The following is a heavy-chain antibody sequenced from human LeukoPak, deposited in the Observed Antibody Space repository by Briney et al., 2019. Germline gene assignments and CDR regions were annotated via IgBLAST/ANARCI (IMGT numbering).Heavy chain of an antibody. V-gene: IGHV5-51*01. CDR2: IYPGDSDT. CDR3: ARLAIFGVKDYYGMDV. J-gene: IGHJ6*02. D-gene: IGHD3-3*01. CDR1: GYSFTSYW. Sequence: GESLKISCKGSGYSFTSYWIGWVRQMPGKGLEWMGIIYPGDSDTRYSPSFQGQVTISADKSISTAYLQWSSLKASDTAMYYCARLAIFGVKDYYGMDVWGQGTTVTVSS.